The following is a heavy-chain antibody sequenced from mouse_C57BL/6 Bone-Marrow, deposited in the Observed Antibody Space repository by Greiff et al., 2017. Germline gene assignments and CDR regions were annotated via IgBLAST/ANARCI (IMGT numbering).Heavy chain of an antibody. J-gene: IGHJ3*01. CDR2: IYPGGGYT. D-gene: IGHD1-1*01. Sequence: VQLQQSGAELVRPGTSVKMSCKASGYTFTNYWIGWAKQRPGHGLEWIGDIYPGGGYTNYNEKFKGKATLTADKASSTAYMQYSSLTSEYSAIYYCEINYGSSWFAYWGQGTLVTVSA. V-gene: IGHV1-63*01. CDR3: EINYGSSWFAY. CDR1: GYTFTNYW.